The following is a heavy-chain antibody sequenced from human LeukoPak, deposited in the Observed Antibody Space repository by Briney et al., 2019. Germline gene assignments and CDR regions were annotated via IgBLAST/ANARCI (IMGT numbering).Heavy chain of an antibody. CDR2: IYTSGST. V-gene: IGHV4-61*02. J-gene: IGHJ4*02. Sequence: SQTLSLTCTVSGGSISSGSYYWSWIRQPAGKGLEWIVRIYTSGSTNYNPSLKSRVTISVDTSKNQFSLKLSSVTAADTAVYYCARVRGAAYFDYWGQGTLVTVSS. CDR1: GGSISSGSYY. D-gene: IGHD6-13*01. CDR3: ARVRGAAYFDY.